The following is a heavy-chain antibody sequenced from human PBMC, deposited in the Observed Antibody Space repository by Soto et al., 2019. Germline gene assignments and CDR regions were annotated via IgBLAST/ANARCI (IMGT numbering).Heavy chain of an antibody. V-gene: IGHV3-33*01. J-gene: IGHJ4*02. CDR1: GFTFSSYG. CDR3: ARDTYYYGSGSPDPIDY. CDR2: IWYDGSNK. Sequence: PGGSLRLSCAASGFTFSSYGMHWVRQAPGKGLEWVAVIWYDGSNKYYADSVKGRFTISRDNSKNTLYLQMNSLRAEDTAVYYCARDTYYYGSGSPDPIDYWGQGTLVTVSS. D-gene: IGHD3-10*01.